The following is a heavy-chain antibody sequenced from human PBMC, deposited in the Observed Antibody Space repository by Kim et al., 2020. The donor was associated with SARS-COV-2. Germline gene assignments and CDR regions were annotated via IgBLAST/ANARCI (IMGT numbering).Heavy chain of an antibody. CDR2: IYWDDDK. V-gene: IGHV2-5*02. J-gene: IGHJ3*02. CDR1: GFSLSTSGVG. CDR3: ALNYYDSSGYYSAQDAFDI. Sequence: SGPTLVNPTQTLTLTCTFSGFSLSTSGVGVGWIRQPPGKALEWLALIYWDDDKRYSPSLKSRLTITKDTSKNQVVLTMTNMDPVDTATYYCALNYYDSSGYYSAQDAFDIWGQGTMVTVSS. D-gene: IGHD3-22*01.